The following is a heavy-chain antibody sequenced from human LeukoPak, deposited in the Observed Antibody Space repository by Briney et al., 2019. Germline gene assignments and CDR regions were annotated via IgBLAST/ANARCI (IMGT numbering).Heavy chain of an antibody. V-gene: IGHV4-39*01. CDR2: VYNGGST. Sequence: PSETLSLTCSVSGGSVSSSSYYWGWVRQPPGKGLEWLGSVYNGGSTSYNPSLENRITISVDRSKNQFSLKVTSVTAADTAVYYCARTGSGYYNRDWFDPWGQGTLVTVSS. CDR3: ARTGSGYYNRDWFDP. CDR1: GGSVSSSSYY. J-gene: IGHJ5*02. D-gene: IGHD3-3*01.